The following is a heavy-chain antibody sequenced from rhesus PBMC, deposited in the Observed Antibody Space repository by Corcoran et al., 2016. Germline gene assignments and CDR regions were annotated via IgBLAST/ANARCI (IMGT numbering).Heavy chain of an antibody. V-gene: IGHV4-169*01. CDR2: IYGSRSST. CDR1: GGSISSSY. J-gene: IGHJ4*01. Sequence: QLQLQESGPGLVKPSETLSLTCAVSGGSISSSYWSWTRQAPGRGLEWIGYIYGSRSSTHFNPSLKSRVTLSVDTSKNQLSLKLSSVTAADTAVYYCARGDYWGPGVLVTVSS. CDR3: ARGDY.